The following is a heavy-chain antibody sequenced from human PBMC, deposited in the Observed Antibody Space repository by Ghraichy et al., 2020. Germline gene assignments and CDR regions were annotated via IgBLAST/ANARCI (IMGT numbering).Heavy chain of an antibody. D-gene: IGHD6-19*01. J-gene: IGHJ4*02. CDR1: GGSVSSGSYY. Sequence: SETLSLTCTVSGGSVSSGSYYWSWIRQPPGKGLEWIGYIYYSGSTNYNPSLKSRVTMSLDTSKNQFSLKLTSVTAADTAVYFCASSIAVAGTYFDYWGQGTLVTVSS. CDR2: IYYSGST. CDR3: ASSIAVAGTYFDY. V-gene: IGHV4-61*01.